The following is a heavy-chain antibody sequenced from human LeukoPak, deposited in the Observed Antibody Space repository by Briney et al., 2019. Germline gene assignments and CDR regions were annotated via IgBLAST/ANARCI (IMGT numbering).Heavy chain of an antibody. CDR3: ARDWGDYYYFDY. CDR2: ISNDGGNK. Sequence: GGSLRLSCAASIFTFSSYAMNWVRQAPGEGLQWVALISNDGGNKFYADSVKGRFTISRDNAKNSLYLQMNSLRAEDTAVYYCARDWGDYYYFDYWGQGTLVTVSS. J-gene: IGHJ4*02. CDR1: IFTFSSYA. V-gene: IGHV3-30-3*01. D-gene: IGHD3-16*01.